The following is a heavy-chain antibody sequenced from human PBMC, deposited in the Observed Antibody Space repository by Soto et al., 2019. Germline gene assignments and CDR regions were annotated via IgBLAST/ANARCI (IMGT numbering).Heavy chain of an antibody. CDR2: IIPISGTA. J-gene: IGHJ6*02. V-gene: IGHV1-69*01. CDR1: GGTFGSYA. D-gene: IGHD2-2*01. Sequence: QVQLVQSGAEVKKPGSSVKVSCKASGGTFGSYAISWVRQAPGQGLEWMGGIIPISGTANYAQKFKDRVTIAAVESTSTAYMELSSLRSEDTAVYYCARSQGSSTSLEIYFYYYYGMDVWGQGSTVTVSS. CDR3: ARSQGSSTSLEIYFYYYYGMDV.